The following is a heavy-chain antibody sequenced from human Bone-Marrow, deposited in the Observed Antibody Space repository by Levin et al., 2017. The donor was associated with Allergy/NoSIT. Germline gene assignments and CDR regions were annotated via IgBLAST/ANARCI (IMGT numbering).Heavy chain of an antibody. J-gene: IGHJ4*02. Sequence: GGSLRLSCAASGLTFGNYAVHWVRQAPGKGLEFVSGITGNGAITGYTDFVKDRFTISRDNSKNTVYLQMGSLRAEDMAVYYCARDRGGLLDTGTLYSWGQGTLVTVSS. CDR3: ARDRGGLLDTGTLYS. D-gene: IGHD5-18*01. CDR2: ITGNGAIT. CDR1: GLTFGNYA. V-gene: IGHV3-64*02.